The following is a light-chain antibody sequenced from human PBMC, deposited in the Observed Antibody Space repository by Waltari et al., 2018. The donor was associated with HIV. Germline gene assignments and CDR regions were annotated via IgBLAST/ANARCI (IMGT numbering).Light chain of an antibody. CDR1: ALPKKY. J-gene: IGLJ3*02. CDR2: KDS. Sequence: SYELTQPPSVSVSLGQMARITCSGEALPKKYTYWYQQKPGQAPVLVIYKDSERPAGIPERFSGSSSGKIVTLTISGGQAEDEADYYCLSADNSGTYWMFGGGTKLTVL. CDR3: LSADNSGTYWM. V-gene: IGLV3-16*01.